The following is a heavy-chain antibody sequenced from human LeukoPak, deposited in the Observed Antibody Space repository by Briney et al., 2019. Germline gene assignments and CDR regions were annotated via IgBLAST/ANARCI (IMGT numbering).Heavy chain of an antibody. V-gene: IGHV4-34*01. CDR1: GGSLSFYY. CDR2: ISQNGDS. CDR3: ARPLYYYGSGTPLGY. Sequence: SETLSLTCGVSGGSLSFYYWSWIRQSPGKGLEWIAEISQNGDSNYNMSLKSRVTISLDKSKNQVSLKLNSVTAADTAVYYCARPLYYYGSGTPLGYWGQGTLVTVSS. J-gene: IGHJ4*02. D-gene: IGHD3-10*01.